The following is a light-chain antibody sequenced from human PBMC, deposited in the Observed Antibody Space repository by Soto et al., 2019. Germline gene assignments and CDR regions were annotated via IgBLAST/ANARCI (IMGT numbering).Light chain of an antibody. Sequence: DIQMTQSPSSLSASVGDRVTISCRTSQDINNFLAWYQQKPGKVPWLLIYAASTLQSGVPSRFSGSGAGTNFTLTISGMQPEDVATYYCQKYNSAPCTFGEGTKVEIK. CDR2: AAS. CDR1: QDINNF. J-gene: IGKJ4*01. V-gene: IGKV1-27*01. CDR3: QKYNSAPCT.